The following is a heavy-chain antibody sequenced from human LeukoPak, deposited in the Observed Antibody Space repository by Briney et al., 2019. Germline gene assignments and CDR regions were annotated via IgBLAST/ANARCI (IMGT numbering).Heavy chain of an antibody. CDR2: INADNGNT. J-gene: IGHJ4*02. Sequence: ASVKVSCKASGYTFIGYYIHWVRQAPGQRLEWMGWINADNGNTKYSQKFQGRVTITRDTSASTAYMELSSLRSEDTAVYYCAREDSSSWSRPYFDYWGQGTLVTVSS. D-gene: IGHD6-13*01. V-gene: IGHV1-3*01. CDR3: AREDSSSWSRPYFDY. CDR1: GYTFIGYY.